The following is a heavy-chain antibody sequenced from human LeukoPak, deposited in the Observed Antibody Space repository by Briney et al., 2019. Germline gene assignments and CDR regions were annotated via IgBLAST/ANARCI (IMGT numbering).Heavy chain of an antibody. CDR1: GITFSNYW. D-gene: IGHD3-22*01. CDR3: ASSPVITRD. CDR2: INSDGSRI. V-gene: IGHV3-74*01. J-gene: IGHJ4*02. Sequence: PGGSLKLSCAASGITFSNYWMRWVRQAPGKGLEWVSRINSDGSRITYADSVKGRFTISRDNAKNTLYLQMNSLRVEDTAVYYCASSPVITRDWGQGTLVTVSS.